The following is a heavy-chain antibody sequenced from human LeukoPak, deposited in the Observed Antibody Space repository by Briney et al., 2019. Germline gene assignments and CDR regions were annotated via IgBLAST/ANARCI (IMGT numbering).Heavy chain of an antibody. J-gene: IGHJ3*02. Sequence: PGGSLRLSCAAFGFTFSTYVMNWVRQAPGKGLEWVSTISGSDGRTFYADSVKGRFTISRDNSNNLLHLQMSSLRADDTAVYYCTRRVFEWGFFDIWGQGTTVTVSS. CDR1: GFTFSTYV. CDR3: TRRVFEWGFFDI. D-gene: IGHD3-9*01. CDR2: ISGSDGRT. V-gene: IGHV3-23*01.